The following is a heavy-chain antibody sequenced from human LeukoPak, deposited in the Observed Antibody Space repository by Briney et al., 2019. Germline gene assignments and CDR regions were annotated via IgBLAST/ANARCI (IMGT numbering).Heavy chain of an antibody. V-gene: IGHV3-21*01. Sequence: GSLRLSCAASGFTFSSYSMNWVRQAPGKGLEWVSSISSSSSYIYYADSVKGRFTISRDNAKNSLYLQMNSLRAEDTAVYYCASSTSSLSEFDYWGQGTLVTVSS. CDR1: GFTFSSYS. CDR2: ISSSSSYI. D-gene: IGHD2-2*01. J-gene: IGHJ4*02. CDR3: ASSTSSLSEFDY.